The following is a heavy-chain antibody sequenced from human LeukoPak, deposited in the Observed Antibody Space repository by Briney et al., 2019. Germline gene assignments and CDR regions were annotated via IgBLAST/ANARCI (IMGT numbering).Heavy chain of an antibody. CDR2: ISSSSSYI. CDR3: ARDPTPGDPPHY. D-gene: IGHD4-17*01. Sequence: GGSLRLSCAASGFTFSSYSMNGVRQAPGKGLEWVSSISSSSSYIYYADSVKGRFTISRDNAKNSLYLQMNSLRAEDTAVYYCARDPTPGDPPHYWGQGTLVTVSS. CDR1: GFTFSSYS. V-gene: IGHV3-21*01. J-gene: IGHJ4*02.